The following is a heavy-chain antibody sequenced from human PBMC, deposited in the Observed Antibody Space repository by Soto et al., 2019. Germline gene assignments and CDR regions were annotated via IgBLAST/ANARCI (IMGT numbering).Heavy chain of an antibody. D-gene: IGHD1-26*01. CDR1: GGTFSSYA. CDR2: IIPIFGTA. CDR3: ARDRQWEAYYYYYGMDV. V-gene: IGHV1-69*13. Sequence: SVKVSCKXSGGTFSSYAISWVRQAPGQGLEWMGGIIPIFGTANYAQKFQGRVTITADESTSTAYMELSSLRSEDTAVYYCARDRQWEAYYYYYGMDVWGQGTTVTVSS. J-gene: IGHJ6*02.